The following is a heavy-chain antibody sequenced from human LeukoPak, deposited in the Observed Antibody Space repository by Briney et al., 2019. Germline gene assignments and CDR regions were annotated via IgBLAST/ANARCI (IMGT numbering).Heavy chain of an antibody. CDR2: IYLSGST. CDR3: ARVPTVTFFDY. D-gene: IGHD4-17*01. J-gene: IGHJ4*02. CDR1: GGSISSSSYY. V-gene: IGHV4-39*07. Sequence: PSETLSLTCTVSGGSISSSSYYWGWIRQPPGKGLEWIGSIYLSGSTYYNPSLKSRVTISVDTSKNQFSLKLSSVTAADTAVYYCARVPTVTFFDYWGQGTLVTVSS.